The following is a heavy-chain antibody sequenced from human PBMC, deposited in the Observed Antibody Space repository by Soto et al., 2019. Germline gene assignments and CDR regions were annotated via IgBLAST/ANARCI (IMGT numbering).Heavy chain of an antibody. CDR1: GGSISSSSYY. CDR3: ASGEDYDFWSGNWFDP. D-gene: IGHD3-3*01. V-gene: IGHV4-39*01. Sequence: QLQLQESGPGLVKPSETLSLTCTVSGGSISSSSYYWGWIRQPPGKGLEWIGSIYYSGSTYYNPYLKSRVTISVDTSKNQFSLKLSSVTAADTAVYYCASGEDYDFWSGNWFDPWGQGTLVTVSS. CDR2: IYYSGST. J-gene: IGHJ5*02.